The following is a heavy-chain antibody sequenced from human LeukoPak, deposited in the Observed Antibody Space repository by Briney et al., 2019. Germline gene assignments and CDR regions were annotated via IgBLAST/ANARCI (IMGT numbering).Heavy chain of an antibody. Sequence: GGSLRLSCAASGFTFSSYSMNWVRQAPGKGLEWVSYISGSSSTIYYADSVKGRFTISRDNAKNSLYLQMNSLRAEDTAVYYCARDVDAGDGDYWGQGTLVTVSS. CDR3: ARDVDAGDGDY. CDR1: GFTFSSYS. J-gene: IGHJ4*02. V-gene: IGHV3-48*04. CDR2: ISGSSSTI. D-gene: IGHD4-17*01.